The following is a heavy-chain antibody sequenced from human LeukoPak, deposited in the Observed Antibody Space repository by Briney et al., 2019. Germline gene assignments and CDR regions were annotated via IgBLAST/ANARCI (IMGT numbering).Heavy chain of an antibody. CDR1: GGSISTYY. Sequence: SETLSLTCTVSGGSISTYYWSWIRQPPGKGLEWIGYIYYRGNTNYNPSLQSRVSISVDTSKNQFSLKLRSVTAADTAVYFCAREGDCSGGSCYSYGWFDSWGQGTLVTVSS. D-gene: IGHD2-15*01. CDR2: IYYRGNT. CDR3: AREGDCSGGSCYSYGWFDS. V-gene: IGHV4-59*01. J-gene: IGHJ5*01.